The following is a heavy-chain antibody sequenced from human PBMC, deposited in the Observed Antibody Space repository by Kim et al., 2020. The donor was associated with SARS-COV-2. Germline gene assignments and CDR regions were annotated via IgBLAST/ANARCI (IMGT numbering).Heavy chain of an antibody. CDR1: GFTVSSNY. Sequence: GGSLRLSCAASGFTVSSNYMSWVRQAPGKGLEWVSVIYSGGSTYYADSVKGRFTISRDNSKNTLYLQMNSLRAEDTAVYYCASWSGYGGLPFFDYWGQGTLVTVSS. CDR2: IYSGGST. CDR3: ASWSGYGGLPFFDY. J-gene: IGHJ4*02. D-gene: IGHD5-12*01. V-gene: IGHV3-53*01.